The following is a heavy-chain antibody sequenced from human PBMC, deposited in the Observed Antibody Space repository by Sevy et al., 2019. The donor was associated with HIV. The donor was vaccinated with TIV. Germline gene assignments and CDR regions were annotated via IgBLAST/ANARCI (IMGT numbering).Heavy chain of an antibody. CDR1: GFTFSSYS. Sequence: GGSQRLSCAASGFTFSSYSMNWVRQAPGKGLEWVSSISSSSYIYYADSVKGRFTISRDNAKNSLYLQMNSLRAEDTAVYYCARHLSLPLGYSYYYYGMDVWGQGTTVTVSS. D-gene: IGHD3-16*02. CDR3: ARHLSLPLGYSYYYYGMDV. V-gene: IGHV3-21*01. CDR2: ISSSSYI. J-gene: IGHJ6*02.